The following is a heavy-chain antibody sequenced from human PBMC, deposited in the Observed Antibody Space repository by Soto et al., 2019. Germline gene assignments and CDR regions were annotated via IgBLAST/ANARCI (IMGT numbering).Heavy chain of an antibody. CDR3: AKQLTPGTAVYDY. V-gene: IGHV3-23*01. Sequence: EVQLLESGGDLVQPGGSLRLSCAASGFTFRNSAMGWARQAPGKGLEWVSAISETGGRIYYADSVEGRFTISRDNSKNTLYLQMSSLRAEDTAVYYCAKQLTPGTAVYDYWGQGSLVTVSS. D-gene: IGHD6-13*01. CDR2: ISETGGRI. J-gene: IGHJ4*02. CDR1: GFTFRNSA.